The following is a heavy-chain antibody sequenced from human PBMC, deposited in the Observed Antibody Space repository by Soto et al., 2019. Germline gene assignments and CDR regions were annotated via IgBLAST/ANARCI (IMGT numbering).Heavy chain of an antibody. CDR2: IYYSGST. J-gene: IGHJ4*02. Sequence: ETLSLTCTVSGGSISSYYWSWIRQPPGKGLEWIGYIYYSGSTNYNPSLKSRVTISVDTSKNQFSLKLSSVTAADTAVYHCARRWGTTFDYWGQGTLVTVSS. CDR3: ARRWGTTFDY. V-gene: IGHV4-59*08. D-gene: IGHD3-16*01. CDR1: GGSISSYY.